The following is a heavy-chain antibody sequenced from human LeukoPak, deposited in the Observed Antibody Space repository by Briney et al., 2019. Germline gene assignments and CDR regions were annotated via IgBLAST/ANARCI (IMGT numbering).Heavy chain of an antibody. CDR2: INFYNGNI. CDR1: GYTFTSYG. CDR3: ARVGDILTGYPYYFDY. D-gene: IGHD3-9*01. V-gene: IGHV1-18*01. Sequence: ASVKVSCKASGYTFTSYGISWARQAPGQGLEWMGWINFYNGNIDYAQKLQGRVTMTTDTSTSTAYMELRSLRSDDTAVYHCARVGDILTGYPYYFDYWGQGTLVTVSS. J-gene: IGHJ4*02.